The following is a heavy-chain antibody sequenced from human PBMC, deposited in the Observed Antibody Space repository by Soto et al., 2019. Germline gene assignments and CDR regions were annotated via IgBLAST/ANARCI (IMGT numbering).Heavy chain of an antibody. CDR2: INPNSGDT. J-gene: IGHJ4*02. D-gene: IGHD6-19*01. CDR1: GYIFTGYY. V-gene: IGHV1-2*04. Sequence: ASVKVSCKASGYIFTGYYLHWVRQAPGQGLEWMGWINPNSGDTNYTQKFQGWVTMTRDTSISTAYMELSRLRSDDTAVYYCATSRISIAVAGETEYYFDYWGQGTLVTVSS. CDR3: ATSRISIAVAGETEYYFDY.